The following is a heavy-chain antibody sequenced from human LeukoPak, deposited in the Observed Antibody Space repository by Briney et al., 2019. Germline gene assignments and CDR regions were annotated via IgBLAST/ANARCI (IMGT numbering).Heavy chain of an antibody. Sequence: PSETLSLTCTVSGGSISSSSYYWGWIRQPPGKGLEWIGSIYYSGSTYYNPSLKSRVTISVDTSKNQFSLKLSSVTAADTAVYYCARRGGDSSGWYTYYFDYWGQGTLVTVSS. V-gene: IGHV4-39*01. CDR2: IYYSGST. D-gene: IGHD6-19*01. CDR3: ARRGGDSSGWYTYYFDY. CDR1: GGSISSSSYY. J-gene: IGHJ4*02.